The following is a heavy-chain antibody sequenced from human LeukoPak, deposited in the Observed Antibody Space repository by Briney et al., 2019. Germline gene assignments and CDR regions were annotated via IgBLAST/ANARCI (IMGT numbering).Heavy chain of an antibody. J-gene: IGHJ4*02. V-gene: IGHV5-51*01. CDR1: GYSFTTYW. CDR2: IYPGDSDI. CDR3: ARRTAGYFDY. Sequence: GASLKISCMVSGYSFTTYWIGWVRQMPGQGLEWMGIIYPGDSDIRYSPSFQGQVTISADKSIGTAYLQWSSLKASDTAMYYCARRTAGYFDYWGQGTLVTVSS. D-gene: IGHD1-1*01.